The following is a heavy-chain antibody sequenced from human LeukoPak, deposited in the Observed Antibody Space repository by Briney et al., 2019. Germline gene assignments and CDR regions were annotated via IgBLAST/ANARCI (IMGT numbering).Heavy chain of an antibody. D-gene: IGHD2-15*01. J-gene: IGHJ4*02. CDR2: NYYSGRT. CDR1: GGPISSGGYY. CDR3: ARGGGGSEDY. V-gene: IGHV4-31*03. Sequence: SDTLSLTCTVSGGPISSGGYYGTWIRQHPGKGLEWIGFNYYSGRTYYNPSLKSRVTISVDTSKNLFSLKLSFLTAADTAVYYCARGGGGSEDYGGQETRVTVSS.